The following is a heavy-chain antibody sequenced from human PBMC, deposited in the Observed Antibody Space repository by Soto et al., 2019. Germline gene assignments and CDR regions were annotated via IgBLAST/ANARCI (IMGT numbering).Heavy chain of an antibody. CDR3: AKVSRKGSARDFEY. J-gene: IGHJ4*02. D-gene: IGHD3-10*01. CDR1: GYTFSNYD. Sequence: QVQLVQSGAELKKPGASVKVSCKASGYTFSNYDMNWVRQATGQGPEWIGWVNPNNGDTGYAQKFQGRVTLTTDVSTTPGYMELTSRRSEDTAIYYWAKVSRKGSARDFEYWGEGTRITVSS. V-gene: IGHV1-8*01. CDR2: VNPNNGDT.